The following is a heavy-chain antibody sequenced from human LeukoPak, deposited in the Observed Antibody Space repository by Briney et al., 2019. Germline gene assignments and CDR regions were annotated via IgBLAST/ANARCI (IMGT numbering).Heavy chain of an antibody. D-gene: IGHD2-2*02. CDR2: ISYDGSNK. Sequence: PGRSLRLSCAASGFTFSSYAMHWVRQAPGKGLEWVAVISYDGSNKYYADSVKGRFTISRDNSKNTLYLQMNSMRAEDTAVSYCARDKARTSVVVPAAIYPWGQGTLVTVSS. V-gene: IGHV3-30-3*01. CDR3: ARDKARTSVVVPAAIYP. J-gene: IGHJ5*02. CDR1: GFTFSSYA.